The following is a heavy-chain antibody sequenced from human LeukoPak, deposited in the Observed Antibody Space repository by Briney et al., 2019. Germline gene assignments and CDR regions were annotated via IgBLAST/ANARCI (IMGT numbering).Heavy chain of an antibody. CDR2: INPSGGST. J-gene: IGHJ4*02. CDR1: GYTFTSYY. V-gene: IGHV1-46*01. Sequence: ASVKVSCKASGYTFTSYYMHWVRQAPGQGLEWMGIINPSGGSTNYAQKLQGRVTMTTDTSTSTAYMELRSLRSDDTAVYYCARDSSIAARPLDYWGQGTLVTVSS. D-gene: IGHD6-6*01. CDR3: ARDSSIAARPLDY.